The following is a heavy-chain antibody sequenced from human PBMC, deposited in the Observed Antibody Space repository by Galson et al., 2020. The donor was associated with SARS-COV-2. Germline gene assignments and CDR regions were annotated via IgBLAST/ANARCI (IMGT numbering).Heavy chain of an antibody. CDR2: IFYTGIT. Sequence: PSETLSLTCSVSGGSINNHYWSWVRQSPGKGLEYVGYIFYTGITNYNPSLKSRVIISVDTAKNQFSLRLRSVTAADTAFYYCARQDFWSGLDYWGQGALVTVSS. CDR3: ARQDFWSGLDY. D-gene: IGHD3-3*01. CDR1: GGSINNHY. J-gene: IGHJ4*02. V-gene: IGHV4-59*11.